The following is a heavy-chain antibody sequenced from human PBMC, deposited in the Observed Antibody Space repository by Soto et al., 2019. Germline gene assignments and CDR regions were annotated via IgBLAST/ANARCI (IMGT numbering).Heavy chain of an antibody. CDR3: GRGTITTYCTNGVCYSDWFDP. D-gene: IGHD2-8*01. Sequence: SETLSLTCAVYGGSFSGYYWSWIRQPPGKGLEWIGEINHSGSTNYNPSLKSRVTISVDTSKNQFSLKLSSVTAADTAVYYCGRGTITTYCTNGVCYSDWFDPWGQGTLVTVS. V-gene: IGHV4-34*01. CDR1: GGSFSGYY. J-gene: IGHJ5*02. CDR2: INHSGST.